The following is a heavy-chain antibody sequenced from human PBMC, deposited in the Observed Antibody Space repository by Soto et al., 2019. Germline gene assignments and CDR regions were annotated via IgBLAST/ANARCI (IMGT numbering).Heavy chain of an antibody. CDR1: GGSISSYY. V-gene: IGHV4-59*01. CDR2: IYYSGST. J-gene: IGHJ4*02. Sequence: SETLSLTCTVSGGSISSYYWSWIRQPPGKGLEWIGYIYYSGSTNYNPSLKSRVTISVDTSKNQFSLKLSSVTAADTAVYCCARQANWGVLRPPSYCDYWGQGTRVTVSS. CDR3: ARQANWGVLRPPSYCDY. D-gene: IGHD7-27*01.